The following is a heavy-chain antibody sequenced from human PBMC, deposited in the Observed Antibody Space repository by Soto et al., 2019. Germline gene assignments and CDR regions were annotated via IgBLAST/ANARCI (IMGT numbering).Heavy chain of an antibody. CDR1: GLPFRSYG. J-gene: IGHJ4*02. Sequence: GGSLRLSCEGSGLPFRSYGIQWVRQAPGKGLEWLGLIWNDGSHAYYADSVKGRFTISRDNSKNTVFLQVSNLRAEDTAVYFCARDQTDSGGYSDSWGQGTLVTVSS. D-gene: IGHD2-15*01. V-gene: IGHV3-33*01. CDR3: ARDQTDSGGYSDS. CDR2: IWNDGSHA.